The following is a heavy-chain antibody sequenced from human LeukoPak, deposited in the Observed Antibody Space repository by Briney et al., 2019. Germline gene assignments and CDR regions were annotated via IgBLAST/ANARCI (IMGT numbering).Heavy chain of an antibody. J-gene: IGHJ6*02. D-gene: IGHD4-11*01. CDR1: GGSISSGSYY. Sequence: SQTLSLTCTVSGGSISSGSYYWSWIRQPAGTGLEWLGRINTSGSTNYNPSLKSRVTISVDTSKNQFSLKLSSVSAADTAVYYCASIQSYYFGLDVWGQGTTVTVSS. CDR3: ASIQSYYFGLDV. V-gene: IGHV4-61*02. CDR2: INTSGST.